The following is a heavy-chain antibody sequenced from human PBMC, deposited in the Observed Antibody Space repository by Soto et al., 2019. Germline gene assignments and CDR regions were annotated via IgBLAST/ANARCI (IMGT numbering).Heavy chain of an antibody. V-gene: IGHV1-18*01. CDR2: ISGYGGRT. CDR3: ARSISVAMDF. D-gene: IGHD6-19*01. CDR1: GYTFTSYG. J-gene: IGHJ4*02. Sequence: ASVKVSCKTSGYTFTSYGISWVRQAPGQGLEWMGWISGYGGRTNFAQKVQDRVTMATDTSTSTVYMELRSLRSDDTAVYYCARSISVAMDFWGQGTLVTVSS.